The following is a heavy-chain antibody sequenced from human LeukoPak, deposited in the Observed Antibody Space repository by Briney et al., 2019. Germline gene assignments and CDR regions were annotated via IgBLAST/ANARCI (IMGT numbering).Heavy chain of an antibody. J-gene: IGHJ4*02. Sequence: PGGSLRLSRAASEFSLSSYWMAWVRQAPGKGLEWVANIKTDGSEKFSADSVKGRFTISRDNAKNSLFLQLNSLRAEDTVVYYCAREVGSPAVRSAFDLWGQGTLVTVSS. CDR3: AREVGSPAVRSAFDL. D-gene: IGHD3-9*01. V-gene: IGHV3-7*01. CDR2: IKTDGSEK. CDR1: EFSLSSYW.